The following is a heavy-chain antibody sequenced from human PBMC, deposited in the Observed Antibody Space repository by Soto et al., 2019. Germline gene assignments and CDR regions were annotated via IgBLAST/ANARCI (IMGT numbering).Heavy chain of an antibody. J-gene: IGHJ4*02. CDR2: IYYSGST. D-gene: IGHD3-9*01. V-gene: IGHV4-59*01. CDR3: ARRGYDILTGYYDY. Sequence: SETLSLTCTVSGGSISSYYWSWIRQPPGKGLEWIGYIYYSGSTNYNPSHKSRDTISVDTSKNQFYLKLSSVTAADTAVYYCARRGYDILTGYYDYWGQGTLVTVSS. CDR1: GGSISSYY.